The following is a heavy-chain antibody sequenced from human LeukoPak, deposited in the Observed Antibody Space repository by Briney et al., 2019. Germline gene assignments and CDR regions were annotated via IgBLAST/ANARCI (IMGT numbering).Heavy chain of an antibody. Sequence: GGSLRLSCAASGFTFSSYTMNWVRQAPGKGLEWVSSISGGSSTIYYADSVKGRFTISRDNAKNSLYLQVDSLRDDDTAVYYCARDSFWAFDYWGLGTLVTVSS. CDR1: GFTFSSYT. J-gene: IGHJ4*02. CDR3: ARDSFWAFDY. D-gene: IGHD2-15*01. CDR2: ISGGSSTI. V-gene: IGHV3-48*02.